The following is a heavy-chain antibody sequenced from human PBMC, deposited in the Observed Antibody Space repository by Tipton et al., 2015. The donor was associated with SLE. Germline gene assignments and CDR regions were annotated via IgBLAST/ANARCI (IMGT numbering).Heavy chain of an antibody. J-gene: IGHJ6*03. CDR1: GFTFDDYA. CDR3: AKGSVTTTYYYYTDV. CDR2: ISWNSGSI. V-gene: IGHV3-9*01. D-gene: IGHD4-17*01. Sequence: SLRLSCAASGFTFDDYAMHWVRQAPGKGLEWVSGISWNSGSIGYADSVKGRFTISRDNAKNSLYLQMNSLRAEDTALYYCAKGSVTTTYYYYTDVWGKGTTVTVSS.